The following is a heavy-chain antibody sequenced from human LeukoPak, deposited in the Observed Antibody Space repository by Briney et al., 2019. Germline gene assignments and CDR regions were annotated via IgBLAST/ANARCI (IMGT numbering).Heavy chain of an antibody. J-gene: IGHJ6*02. CDR1: GGSFSGYY. CDR2: INHSGST. Sequence: PETLSLTCAVYGGSFSGYYWNWIRQPPGKGLEWIGEINHSGSTNYNPSLKSRVTISVDTSKNQFSLKLSSVTAADTAVYYCASSYSSGWYYYYGMDVWGQGTTVTVSS. D-gene: IGHD6-19*01. CDR3: ASSYSSGWYYYYGMDV. V-gene: IGHV4-34*01.